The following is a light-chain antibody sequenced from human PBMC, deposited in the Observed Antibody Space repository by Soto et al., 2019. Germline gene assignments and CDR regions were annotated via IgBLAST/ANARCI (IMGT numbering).Light chain of an antibody. CDR3: QQRDTWPFA. V-gene: IGKV3-11*01. CDR1: QSVSRF. J-gene: IGKJ3*01. Sequence: EIVLTQSPATLSLSPGQRATLACRASQSVSRFLAWYQQKTGQAPRLLIYDASNRATGVPARFSGSGSGTDFILSISSLEPEDFAVYFCQQRDTWPFAFGPETRVEMK. CDR2: DAS.